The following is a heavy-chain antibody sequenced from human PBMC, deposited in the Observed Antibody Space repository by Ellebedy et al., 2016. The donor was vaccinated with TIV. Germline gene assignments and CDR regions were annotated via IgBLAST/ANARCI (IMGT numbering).Heavy chain of an antibody. Sequence: AASVKVSCKASGYTFTKYPIHWLRQAPGQRLEWMGRTNADNGDTKYSQRFQGRLTFTRDTSASTAYMELSSLRSEDTAIYYCARDLGSTSWYGDAFDIWGQGTMVTVSS. D-gene: IGHD6-13*01. CDR1: GYTFTKYP. CDR3: ARDLGSTSWYGDAFDI. CDR2: TNADNGDT. J-gene: IGHJ3*02. V-gene: IGHV1-3*01.